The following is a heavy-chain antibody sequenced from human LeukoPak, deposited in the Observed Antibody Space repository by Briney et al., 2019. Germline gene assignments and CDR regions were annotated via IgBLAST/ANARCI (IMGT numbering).Heavy chain of an antibody. D-gene: IGHD3-3*01. Sequence: PSETLSLTCTVSGGSISISSYYWGWIRQPPGKGLEWIGSIYYSGSTYYNPSLKSRVTISVDTSKNQFSLKLSSVTAADTAVYYCARGLFGGGVFWGQGTLVTVSS. V-gene: IGHV4-39*01. CDR2: IYYSGST. J-gene: IGHJ4*02. CDR1: GGSISISSYY. CDR3: ARGLFGGGVF.